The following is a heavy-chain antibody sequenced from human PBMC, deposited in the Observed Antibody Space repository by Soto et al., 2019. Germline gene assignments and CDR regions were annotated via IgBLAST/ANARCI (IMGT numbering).Heavy chain of an antibody. CDR1: GFTVSTYG. D-gene: IGHD2-8*02. CDR3: TGEVASVY. V-gene: IGHV3-30*03. J-gene: IGHJ4*02. Sequence: QVQLVESGGGVVQPGRSLRLSCAVSGFTVSTYGMHWVRQAPGKGLEWVAVISRDGGTKYYADSVKGRFTISRDNSRNTLFLEMNSLRSDDMAFYYCTGEVASVYWGQGTLVTVSS. CDR2: ISRDGGTK.